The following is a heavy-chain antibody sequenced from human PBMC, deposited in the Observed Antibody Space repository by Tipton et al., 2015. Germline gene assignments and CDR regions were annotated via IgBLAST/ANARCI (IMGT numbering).Heavy chain of an antibody. CDR3: AKDLLMAAGMDG. J-gene: IGHJ6*02. D-gene: IGHD2-8*01. V-gene: IGHV3-48*01. Sequence: SLRLSCAASGFTFSPYSMNWVRQAPGKGLEWVSYIGSSVSTIYYADSVKGRFTISRDNSKNTLYLQMNSLRAEDTAVYYCAKDLLMAAGMDGWGQGTTVTVSS. CDR2: IGSSVSTI. CDR1: GFTFSPYS.